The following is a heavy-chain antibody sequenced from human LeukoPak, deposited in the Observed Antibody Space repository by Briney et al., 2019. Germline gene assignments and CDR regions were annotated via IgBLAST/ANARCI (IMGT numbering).Heavy chain of an antibody. V-gene: IGHV1-18*01. CDR2: ISAYNGNT. CDR1: GYTFTSYG. J-gene: IGHJ4*02. D-gene: IGHD5-18*01. Sequence: ASVKVSCKASGYTFTSYGISWVRQAPGQGLERMGWISAYNGNTNYAQKLQGRVTMTTDTSTSTAYMELRSLRSDDTAVYYCARDTDTAMVLNGAALDYWGQGTLVTVSS. CDR3: ARDTDTAMVLNGAALDY.